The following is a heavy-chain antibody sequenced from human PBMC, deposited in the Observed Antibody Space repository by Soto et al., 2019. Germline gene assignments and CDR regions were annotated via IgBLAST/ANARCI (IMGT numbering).Heavy chain of an antibody. J-gene: IGHJ4*02. CDR1: GGSISSSSYY. Sequence: SETLSLTCTVSGGSISSSSYYWGWIRQPPGKGLEWIGSIYYSGSTYYNPSLKSRVIISVDTSKNQFSLKLSSVTAADTAVYYCAREIGRFGELPTFDYWGQGTLVTVSS. CDR2: IYYSGST. V-gene: IGHV4-39*02. D-gene: IGHD3-10*01. CDR3: AREIGRFGELPTFDY.